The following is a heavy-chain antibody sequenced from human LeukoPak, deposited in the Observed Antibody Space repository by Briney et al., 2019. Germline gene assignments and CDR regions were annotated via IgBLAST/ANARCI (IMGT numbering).Heavy chain of an antibody. D-gene: IGHD2-15*01. CDR2: ISYDGSNK. CDR1: GFTFSSYG. V-gene: IGHV3-30*03. Sequence: PGGSLRLSCAASGFTFSSYGMHWVRQAPGKGLEWVAVISYDGSNKYYADSVKGRFTISRDNSKNTLYLQMNSLRAEDTAVYYCARESGGSCLECFDYWGRGTLVTVSS. CDR3: ARESGGSCLECFDY. J-gene: IGHJ4*02.